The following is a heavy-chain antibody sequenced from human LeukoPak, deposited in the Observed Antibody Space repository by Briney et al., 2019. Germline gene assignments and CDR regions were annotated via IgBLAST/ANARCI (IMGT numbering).Heavy chain of an antibody. J-gene: IGHJ6*03. CDR2: IIPIFGTA. Sequence: ASVKVSCKASGYTFTSYDINWVRQAPGQGLEWMGGIIPIFGTANYAQKFQGRVTITADESTSTAYMELSSLRFEDTAVYYCARSSGVAPRYYYYYMDVWGKGTTVTISS. CDR3: ARSSGVAPRYYYYYMDV. V-gene: IGHV1-69*13. CDR1: GYTFTSYD. D-gene: IGHD5-12*01.